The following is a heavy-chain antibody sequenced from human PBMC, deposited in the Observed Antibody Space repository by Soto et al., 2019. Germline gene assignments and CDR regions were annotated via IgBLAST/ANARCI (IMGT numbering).Heavy chain of an antibody. Sequence: QVQLVEAGGGLVKPGGYQRLSCVASGFTFTGIYMNWIRQATGNCLERVSHISSSSIDAKYADAVKGRFTISRDNARNSGYLQIAGLRADDAAVYYCARGRRNTLTGGQGTLVTVSS. CDR2: ISSSSIDA. J-gene: IGHJ1*01. D-gene: IGHD3-9*01. CDR3: ARGRRNTLT. CDR1: GFTFTGIY. V-gene: IGHV3-11*06.